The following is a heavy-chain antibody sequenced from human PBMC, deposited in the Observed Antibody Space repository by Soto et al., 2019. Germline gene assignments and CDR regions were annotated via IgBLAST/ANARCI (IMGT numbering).Heavy chain of an antibody. Sequence: PSETLSLTCTVSGGSISGYYRSWLRQPPGKGLEWIGYIYNIGSTNYNPSLRSRVTISVDTSKNQFSLKLSSVTAADTAVYYCARLVYDNSGYRPGWGQGTLVTVSS. J-gene: IGHJ4*02. V-gene: IGHV4-4*08. CDR2: IYNIGST. CDR1: GGSISGYY. CDR3: ARLVYDNSGYRPG. D-gene: IGHD3-22*01.